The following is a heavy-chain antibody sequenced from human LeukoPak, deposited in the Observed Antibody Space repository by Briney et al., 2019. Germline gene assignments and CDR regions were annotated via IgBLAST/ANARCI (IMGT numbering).Heavy chain of an antibody. D-gene: IGHD2-21*02. CDR2: IYPGDSDT. V-gene: IGHV5-51*01. Sequence: GESLKISCKGSGYNFATYWSAWVRQMPGKGLEWMGIIYPGDSDTKYSPPFQGQVTISADKSIDTAFLQWSSLKPSDTAMYFCARSLTSNTYCGGDCSFDNWGQGSLVTVSS. CDR1: GYNFATYW. CDR3: ARSLTSNTYCGGDCSFDN. J-gene: IGHJ4*02.